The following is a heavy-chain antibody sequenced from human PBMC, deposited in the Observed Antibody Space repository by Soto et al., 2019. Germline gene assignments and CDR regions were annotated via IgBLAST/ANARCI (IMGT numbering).Heavy chain of an antibody. D-gene: IGHD2-15*01. Sequence: PGGSLRLSCAASEFTFSNYAMSWVRQAPGKGLEWVAYISHNGGETYYADSVKGRFTISRDNAKNSLYLQMNSLRAEDTAVYYCARALVVVAANWFDPWGQGTLVTVSS. CDR2: ISHNGGET. J-gene: IGHJ5*02. CDR3: ARALVVVAANWFDP. V-gene: IGHV3-21*01. CDR1: EFTFSNYA.